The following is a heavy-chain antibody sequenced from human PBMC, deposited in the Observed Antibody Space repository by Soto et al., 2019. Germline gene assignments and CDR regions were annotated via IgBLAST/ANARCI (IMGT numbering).Heavy chain of an antibody. D-gene: IGHD3-16*01. CDR3: ARGGNYYYYGMDV. CDR1: GGSISSSNW. CDR2: IYHSGST. J-gene: IGHJ6*02. V-gene: IGHV4-4*02. Sequence: SETLSLTCAVSGGSISSSNWWSWVRQPPGKGLEWIGEIYHSGSTNYNPSLKSRVTISVDKSKNQFSLKLSSVTAADTAVYYCARGGNYYYYGMDVWGQGTTVTVSS.